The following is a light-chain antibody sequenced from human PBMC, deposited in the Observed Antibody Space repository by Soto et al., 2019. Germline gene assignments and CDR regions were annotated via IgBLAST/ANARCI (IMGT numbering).Light chain of an antibody. CDR2: WAS. V-gene: IGKV4-1*01. J-gene: IGKJ2*01. Sequence: DIVMTQSPDSLAVSLGERATINCKSSQNVLYISNNKNYLAWYQQKPGQPPKLLIYWASTRESGVPDRFSGSGSGTDFTLTTSSLQAEDVAVYYCQQYYSTPYTFGQGTKLEIK. CDR3: QQYYSTPYT. CDR1: QNVLYISNNKNY.